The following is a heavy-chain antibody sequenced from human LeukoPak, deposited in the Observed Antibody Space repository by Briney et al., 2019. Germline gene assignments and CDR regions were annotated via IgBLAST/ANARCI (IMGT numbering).Heavy chain of an antibody. J-gene: IGHJ4*02. D-gene: IGHD4-17*01. V-gene: IGHV4-34*01. Sequence: PSETLSLTCAVYGGSFSGYYWSWIRQPPGKGLEWIGEINHSGSTNYNPSLKGRVTISVDTSKNQFSLKLSSVTAADTAMYYCATYTVTFDYWGQGTLVTASS. CDR2: INHSGST. CDR3: ATYTVTFDY. CDR1: GGSFSGYY.